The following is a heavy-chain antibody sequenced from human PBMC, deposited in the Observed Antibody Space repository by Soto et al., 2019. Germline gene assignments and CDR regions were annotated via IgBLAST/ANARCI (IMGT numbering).Heavy chain of an antibody. D-gene: IGHD3-9*01. CDR2: INHSGST. Sequence: SETLSLTCAVYGGSFSGYYWSWIRQPPGKGLEWIGEINHSGSTNYNPSLKSRVTISVDTSKNQFSLKLSSVTAADTAVYYCARVPLTIKYFQHWGQGTLVTVSS. V-gene: IGHV4-34*01. J-gene: IGHJ1*01. CDR1: GGSFSGYY. CDR3: ARVPLTIKYFQH.